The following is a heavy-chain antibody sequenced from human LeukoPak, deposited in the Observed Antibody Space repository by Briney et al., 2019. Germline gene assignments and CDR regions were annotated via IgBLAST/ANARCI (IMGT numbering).Heavy chain of an antibody. Sequence: GGSLRLSCTVSGFTVSSNSMSWVRQAPGKGLEWVSFIFSSTHYSDSVKGRFTISRDNSKNTLYLQMNSLRAEDTAVYYCAREDWLHNRPDYWGQGTLVTVSS. CDR3: AREDWLHNRPDY. CDR1: GFTVSSNS. V-gene: IGHV3-53*01. J-gene: IGHJ4*02. D-gene: IGHD5-24*01. CDR2: IFSST.